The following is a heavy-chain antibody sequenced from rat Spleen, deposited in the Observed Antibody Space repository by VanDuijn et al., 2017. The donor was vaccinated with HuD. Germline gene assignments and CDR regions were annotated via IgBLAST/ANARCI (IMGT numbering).Heavy chain of an antibody. Sequence: EVQLVESGGGLVQPGRSLKLSCTASGFTFSSYGMAWVRQTPAKGLEWVATISYDGVITYYRDSVKGRFTVSRDNAKTTLYLQMDSLRSEDTATYYCARHGWGYGVMDAWGQGASVTVSS. CDR1: GFTFSSYG. D-gene: IGHD4-3*01. V-gene: IGHV5-29*01. CDR2: ISYDGVIT. CDR3: ARHGWGYGVMDA. J-gene: IGHJ4*01.